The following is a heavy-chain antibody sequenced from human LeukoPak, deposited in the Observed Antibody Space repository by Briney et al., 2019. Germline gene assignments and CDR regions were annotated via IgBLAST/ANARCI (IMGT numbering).Heavy chain of an antibody. CDR1: GGSVSSGSYY. J-gene: IGHJ5*02. CDR3: AREFLVRGDNWFDP. V-gene: IGHV4-61*01. CDR2: IYYSGST. Sequence: SETLSLTCTVSGGSVSSGSYYWSWIRQPPGEGLEWIGYIYYSGSTYYNPSLKSRVTISVDTSKNQFSLKLSSVTAADTAVYYCAREFLVRGDNWFDPWGQGTLVTVSS. D-gene: IGHD3-10*01.